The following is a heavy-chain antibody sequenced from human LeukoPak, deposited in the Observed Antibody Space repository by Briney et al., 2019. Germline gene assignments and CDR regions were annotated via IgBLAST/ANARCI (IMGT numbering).Heavy chain of an antibody. Sequence: SETLSLTCTVSGGSISSHYWSWIRQPPGKGLEWIGYIYYSGSTNYNPSLKSRVTISVDTSKNQFSLKLSSVTAADMAVYYCARTWSYYDILTGYFPYYYYMDVWGKGTTVTVSS. CDR3: ARTWSYYDILTGYFPYYYYMDV. CDR1: GGSISSHY. CDR2: IYYSGST. V-gene: IGHV4-59*11. D-gene: IGHD3-9*01. J-gene: IGHJ6*03.